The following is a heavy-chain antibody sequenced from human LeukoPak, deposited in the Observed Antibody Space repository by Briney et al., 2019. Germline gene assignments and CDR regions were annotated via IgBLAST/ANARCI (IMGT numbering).Heavy chain of an antibody. V-gene: IGHV1-18*01. CDR1: GYSFTSYG. J-gene: IGHJ4*02. CDR2: ISAYNGNT. Sequence: AASVKVSCKAPGYSFTSYGISWVRQAPGQGLEWMGWISAYNGNTNSAQKFQGRVTMTTDTSTSTAYMELRSLRSDDTAVFYCARGAAVTIIDYWGQGTLVTVSS. D-gene: IGHD4-11*01. CDR3: ARGAAVTIIDY.